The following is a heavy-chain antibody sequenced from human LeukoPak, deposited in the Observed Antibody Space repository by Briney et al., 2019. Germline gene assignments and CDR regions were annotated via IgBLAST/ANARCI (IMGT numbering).Heavy chain of an antibody. V-gene: IGHV4-61*05. CDR2: IYTSGST. J-gene: IGHJ4*02. Sequence: SETLSLTCTVSGGSISSSSYYWGWIRQPPGKGLEWIGYIYTSGSTNYNPSLKSRVTISVDTSKNQFSLKLSSVTAADTAVYYCARRRASSSFDFDYWGQGTLVTVSS. D-gene: IGHD6-6*01. CDR3: ARRRASSSFDFDY. CDR1: GGSISSSSYY.